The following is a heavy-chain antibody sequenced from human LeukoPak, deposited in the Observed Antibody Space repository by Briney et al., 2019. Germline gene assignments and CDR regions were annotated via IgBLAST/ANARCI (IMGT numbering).Heavy chain of an antibody. CDR1: GFTFSNYA. D-gene: IGHD6-19*01. J-gene: IGHJ4*02. Sequence: GGSLRLSCAASGFTFSNYAMTWVRQAPGKGLEWVSTISGSGVTTHYADSVKGRFTISRDNSKNTLYLQMNSLRAEDTALYYCAKAGGYTTGWSDYWGQGTLVTVSS. CDR2: ISGSGVTT. CDR3: AKAGGYTTGWSDY. V-gene: IGHV3-23*01.